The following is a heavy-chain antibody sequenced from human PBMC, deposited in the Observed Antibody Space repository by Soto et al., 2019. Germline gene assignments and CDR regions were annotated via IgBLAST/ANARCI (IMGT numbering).Heavy chain of an antibody. CDR3: ASEATRYSSSSEGMDV. CDR2: IWYDGSNK. D-gene: IGHD6-6*01. J-gene: IGHJ6*02. V-gene: IGHV3-33*01. CDR1: GFTFSSYG. Sequence: QVQLVESGGGVVQPGRSLRLSCAASGFTFSSYGMHWVRQAPGKGLEWVAVIWYDGSNKYYADSVKGRFTISRDNSKNTLYLQRNSLRAEDTAVYYCASEATRYSSSSEGMDVWGQGTTVTVSS.